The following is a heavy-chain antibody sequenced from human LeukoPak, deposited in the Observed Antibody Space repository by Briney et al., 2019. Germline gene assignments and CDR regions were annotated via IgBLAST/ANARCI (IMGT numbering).Heavy chain of an antibody. Sequence: PSETLSLTCAVYGGSFSDYYWSWIRQPPGKGLGLEWIGEINHSGNTNYNPFLKSRVTISVDTSKNQFSLRLSSVTAADTAVYYCARDTIGAFSYGLDVWGQGTTVTVSS. CDR2: INHSGNT. J-gene: IGHJ6*02. CDR3: ARDTIGAFSYGLDV. CDR1: GGSFSDYY. V-gene: IGHV4-34*01. D-gene: IGHD4/OR15-4a*01.